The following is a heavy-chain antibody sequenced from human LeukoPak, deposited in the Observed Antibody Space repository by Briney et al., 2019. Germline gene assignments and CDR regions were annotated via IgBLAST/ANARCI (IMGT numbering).Heavy chain of an antibody. CDR2: ISSGSSYI. D-gene: IGHD6-13*01. CDR1: GFTFSSYS. V-gene: IGHV3-21*01. CDR3: ASTVYTSSWFRGLDP. J-gene: IGHJ5*02. Sequence: GGSLRLSCAASGFTFSSYSMYWVRQAPGKGLEWVSSISSGSSYIYYADSVKGRFTISRDNAENSLYLQMNSLRVDDTAVYYCASTVYTSSWFRGLDPWGQGTLVTVSS.